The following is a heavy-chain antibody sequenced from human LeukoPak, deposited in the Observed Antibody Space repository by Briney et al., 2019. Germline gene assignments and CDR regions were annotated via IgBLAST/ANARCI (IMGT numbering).Heavy chain of an antibody. J-gene: IGHJ4*02. CDR3: ARGGRDDFWSGGGYYFDY. CDR2: IKQDGSEK. Sequence: PGGSLRLSCAASGFTSSSYWMSWVRQAPGKGLEWVANIKQDGSEKYYVDSVKGRFTISRDNAKNSLYLQMNSLRAEDTAVYYCARGGRDDFWSGGGYYFDYWGQGTLVTVSS. CDR1: GFTSSSYW. V-gene: IGHV3-7*01. D-gene: IGHD3-3*01.